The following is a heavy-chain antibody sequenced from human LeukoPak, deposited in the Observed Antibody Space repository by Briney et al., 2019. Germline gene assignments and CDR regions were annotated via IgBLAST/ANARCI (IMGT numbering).Heavy chain of an antibody. D-gene: IGHD6-19*01. CDR3: AEGGWYGGGQDAFDF. Sequence: GGSLRLSCAASGFTFSFYAMHWVRQAPGKGLESVVVISYDGGNKYYADSVKGRFKISRENSMNPLYLKMKSLRAEDTAVYYCAEGGWYGGGQDAFDFWGEGTMVTVSS. CDR1: GFTFSFYA. V-gene: IGHV3-30-3*01. J-gene: IGHJ3*01. CDR2: ISYDGGNK.